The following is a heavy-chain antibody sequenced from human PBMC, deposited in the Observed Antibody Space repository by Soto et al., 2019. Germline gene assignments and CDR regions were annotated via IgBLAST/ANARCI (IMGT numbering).Heavy chain of an antibody. D-gene: IGHD6-13*01. J-gene: IGHJ4*02. CDR2: ISWDGGST. Sequence: GGSLRLSCAASGFTFDDYTMHWVRQAPGKGLEWVSLISWDGGSTYYADSVKGRFTISRDNSKNSLNLQMNSLRTEDTALYYCAKDISLGYSSSPNFDYWGQGTLVTVSS. V-gene: IGHV3-43*01. CDR1: GFTFDDYT. CDR3: AKDISLGYSSSPNFDY.